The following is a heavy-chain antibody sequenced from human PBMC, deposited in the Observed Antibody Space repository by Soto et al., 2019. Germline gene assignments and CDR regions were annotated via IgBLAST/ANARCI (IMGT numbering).Heavy chain of an antibody. D-gene: IGHD2-15*01. CDR3: ARGRIVVVVAATPSYYY. CDR1: GGSFSGYY. J-gene: IGHJ4*02. V-gene: IGHV4-34*01. CDR2: INHSGST. Sequence: QVQLQQWGAGLLKPSETLSLTCAVYGGSFSGYYWSWIRQPPGKGLEWIGEINHSGSTNYNPSLKSRGTISVDTSKNQFSLKLSSVTAADTAVYYCARGRIVVVVAATPSYYYWGQGTLVTVSS.